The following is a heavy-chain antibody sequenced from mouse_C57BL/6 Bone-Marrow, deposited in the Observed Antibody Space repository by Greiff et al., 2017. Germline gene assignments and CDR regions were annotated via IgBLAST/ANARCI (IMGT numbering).Heavy chain of an antibody. J-gene: IGHJ1*03. D-gene: IGHD2-3*01. CDR2: IHPNSGST. Sequence: VQLQQPGAELVKPGASVTLSCKASGYTFTSYWMHWVKQRPGQGLEWIGMIHPNSGSTNYNEKFKSKATLTVDKSSSAAYMQLSSLTSEDSAVYYCARDYDGYYFDVWGTGTTVTVSS. CDR3: ARDYDGYYFDV. V-gene: IGHV1-64*01. CDR1: GYTFTSYW.